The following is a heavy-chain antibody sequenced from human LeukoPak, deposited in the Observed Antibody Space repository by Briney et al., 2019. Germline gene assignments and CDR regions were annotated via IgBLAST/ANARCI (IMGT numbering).Heavy chain of an antibody. D-gene: IGHD3-3*01. CDR3: ARWYYDFWSGHENNWFDP. CDR2: VYYTGGT. J-gene: IGHJ5*02. CDR1: GGSIDITTYY. V-gene: IGHV4-39*07. Sequence: PSETLSLTCTVSGGSIDITTYYWGWIRQPPGKGLDWIGSVYYTGGTYYNPSLMSRVTISIDTSKNQFSLKLSSVTAADTVVYYCARWYYDFWSGHENNWFDPWGQGTLVTVSS.